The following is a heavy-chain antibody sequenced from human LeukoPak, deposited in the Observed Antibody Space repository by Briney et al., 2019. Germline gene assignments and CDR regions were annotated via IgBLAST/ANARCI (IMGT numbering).Heavy chain of an antibody. Sequence: SETLSLTCAVSGGSISSGGYSWSWIRQPPGKGLEWIGYIYHSGSTYYNPSLKSRVTISVDRSKNQFSLKLSSVTAADTAVYYCASRIAAAHLDYWGQGTLVTASS. D-gene: IGHD6-13*01. CDR2: IYHSGST. V-gene: IGHV4-30-2*01. CDR3: ASRIAAAHLDY. CDR1: GGSISSGGYS. J-gene: IGHJ4*02.